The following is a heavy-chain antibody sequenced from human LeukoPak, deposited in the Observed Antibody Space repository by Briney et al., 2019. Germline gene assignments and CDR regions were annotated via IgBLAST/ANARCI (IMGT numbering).Heavy chain of an antibody. CDR3: GRYGLYDYIWGSYRHYYFDY. J-gene: IGHJ4*02. CDR1: GGSISSSRYY. D-gene: IGHD3-16*02. CDR2: IYDSGST. Sequence: SPSLSPTCTVSGGSISSSRYYWGWIRQPPGKGLEWIGSIYDSGSTHSNPSLKRRVTISVDTSKNQFSLKLSSVTAADTAVYYCGRYGLYDYIWGSYRHYYFDYWGQGTLVTVSS. V-gene: IGHV4-39*01.